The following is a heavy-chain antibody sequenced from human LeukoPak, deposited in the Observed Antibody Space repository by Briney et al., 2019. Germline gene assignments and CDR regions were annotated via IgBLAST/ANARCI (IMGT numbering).Heavy chain of an antibody. J-gene: IGHJ4*02. D-gene: IGHD3-3*01. CDR3: ARTYYDFWGGYYSHEGNPFDY. CDR2: ISSSSSTI. Sequence: GGSLRLSCAASGFTFSSYAMSWVRQAPGKGLEWVSDISSSSSTIYYADSVKGRFTISRDNAKNSLYLEMNSLRAEDTAVYYCARTYYDFWGGYYSHEGNPFDYWGQGTLVTVSS. V-gene: IGHV3-48*01. CDR1: GFTFSSYA.